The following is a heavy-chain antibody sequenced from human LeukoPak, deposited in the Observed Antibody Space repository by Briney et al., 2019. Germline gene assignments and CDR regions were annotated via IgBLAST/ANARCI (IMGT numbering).Heavy chain of an antibody. CDR3: ARDVFIVATITSSGD. CDR2: ISSSSSYI. J-gene: IGHJ4*02. CDR1: GFTFSSYS. V-gene: IGHV3-21*01. Sequence: PGGSLRLSCAASGFTFSSYSMNWVRQAPGKGLEWVSSISSSSSYIYYADSVKGRFTISRDNAKNSLYPQMNSLRAEDTAVYYCARDVFIVATITSSGDWGQGTLVTVSS. D-gene: IGHD5-12*01.